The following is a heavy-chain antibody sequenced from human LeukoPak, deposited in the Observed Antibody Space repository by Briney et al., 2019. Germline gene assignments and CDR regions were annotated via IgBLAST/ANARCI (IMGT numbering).Heavy chain of an antibody. Sequence: PSESLSPTCTVSGGSISSSLYYWGWIRQPPGKGLECIGNIFYGGSTYYNPSLRSRVTISVDTSKNQFSLKLNSVTASDTAVYYCARWAGYSSNGAPTYSFDIWGQGTMVTVSS. CDR3: ARWAGYSSNGAPTYSFDI. V-gene: IGHV4-39*01. J-gene: IGHJ3*02. CDR1: GGSISSSLYY. CDR2: IFYGGST. D-gene: IGHD6-19*01.